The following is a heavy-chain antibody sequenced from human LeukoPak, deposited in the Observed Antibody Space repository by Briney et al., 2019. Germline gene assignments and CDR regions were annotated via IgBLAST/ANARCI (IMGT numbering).Heavy chain of an antibody. CDR1: GGTFGSYA. CDR2: IIPIFGTA. CDR3: ARTYDILPSWFDP. J-gene: IGHJ5*02. D-gene: IGHD3-9*01. Sequence: WASVKVSCKASGGTFGSYATSWVRQAPGQGLEWMGGIIPIFGTANYAQKFQGRVTITADESTSTAYMELSSLRSEDTAVYYCARTYDILPSWFDPWGQGTLVTVSS. V-gene: IGHV1-69*01.